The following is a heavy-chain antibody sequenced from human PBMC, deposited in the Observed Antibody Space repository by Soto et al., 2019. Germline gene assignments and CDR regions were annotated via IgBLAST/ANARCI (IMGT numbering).Heavy chain of an antibody. Sequence: QVQVVESGGGVVQPGRSLRLSCAASGFTFSSYTLHWVRQAPGKGLEWVALISYDGSDKYYADSVKGRFTISRDNSKTTLYLQMDSLTTEDTAVYYCARDPAMQQWLVAEVQYYYGMDVWGQGTTVTVSS. CDR2: ISYDGSDK. V-gene: IGHV3-30-3*01. D-gene: IGHD6-19*01. J-gene: IGHJ6*02. CDR3: ARDPAMQQWLVAEVQYYYGMDV. CDR1: GFTFSSYT.